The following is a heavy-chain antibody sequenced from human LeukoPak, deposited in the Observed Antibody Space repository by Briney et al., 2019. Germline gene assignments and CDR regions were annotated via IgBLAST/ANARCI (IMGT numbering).Heavy chain of an antibody. Sequence: GGPLRLSCAASGFTFINTAMTWVRQAPGRGLDWVTTITGTGDTYHADSVKGRFTFSRDNSKNILYLQMSSLRVEDTAVYYCATVLPGLVTGTTLSSFYGMDVWGRGTTVTVSS. CDR3: ATVLPGLVTGTTLSSFYGMDV. CDR2: ITGTGDT. J-gene: IGHJ6*02. CDR1: GFTFINTA. D-gene: IGHD1-7*01. V-gene: IGHV3-23*01.